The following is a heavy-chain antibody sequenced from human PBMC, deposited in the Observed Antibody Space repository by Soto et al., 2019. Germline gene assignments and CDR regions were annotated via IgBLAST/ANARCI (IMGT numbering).Heavy chain of an antibody. Sequence: EVQLLESGGGLVQPGGSLRLSCAASGFTFSSYAMSWVRQAPGKGLEWVSAISGSGGSTYYADSVKGRFTISRDNSKNTRYLQMNSLRAEDQDVYYCAKAKGYSGDDLFDYWGQGTLVTVSS. CDR2: ISGSGGST. V-gene: IGHV3-23*01. CDR3: AKAKGYSGDDLFDY. D-gene: IGHD5-12*01. J-gene: IGHJ4*02. CDR1: GFTFSSYA.